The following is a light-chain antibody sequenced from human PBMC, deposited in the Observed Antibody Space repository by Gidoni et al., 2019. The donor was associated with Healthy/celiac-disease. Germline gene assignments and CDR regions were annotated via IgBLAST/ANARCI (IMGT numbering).Light chain of an antibody. CDR2: DAS. Sequence: IQTTQSPSSLSASVGDRVNITCRASQSSSSYLNWYQQKPGKAPKLLIYDASSLQSGVPSRFSGSGSGTDFTLTISSLQPEDFATYYCQQSYSTPRTFGQGTKVEIK. J-gene: IGKJ1*01. V-gene: IGKV1-39*01. CDR3: QQSYSTPRT. CDR1: QSSSSY.